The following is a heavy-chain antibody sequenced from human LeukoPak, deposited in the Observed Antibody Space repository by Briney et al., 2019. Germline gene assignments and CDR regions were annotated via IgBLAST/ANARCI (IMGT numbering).Heavy chain of an antibody. J-gene: IGHJ4*02. CDR3: VKNDTVTSSFDC. Sequence: GGSLRLSCAVSGFTFSNYAMSWVRQAPGKGLNWVSSISADGDRTYSADSVKGRFSISRDNSKNTLSLQLNSLRVEDTAVYYCVKNDTVTSSFDCWGQGTLITVSS. V-gene: IGHV3-23*01. CDR1: GFTFSNYA. D-gene: IGHD4-17*01. CDR2: ISADGDRT.